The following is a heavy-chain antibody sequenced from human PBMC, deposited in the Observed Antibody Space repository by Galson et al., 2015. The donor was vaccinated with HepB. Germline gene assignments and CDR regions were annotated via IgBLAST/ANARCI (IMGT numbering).Heavy chain of an antibody. Sequence: SLRLSCAASGSTFSDYYMSWIRQAPGKGLEWASYISSSSSYTNYADSVKGRFTISRDNAKNSLYLQMNSLRAEDTAVYYCARVAVAWSHYFDYWGQGTPVTVSS. CDR3: ARVAVAWSHYFDY. D-gene: IGHD6-19*01. V-gene: IGHV3-11*05. CDR1: GSTFSDYY. CDR2: ISSSSSYT. J-gene: IGHJ4*02.